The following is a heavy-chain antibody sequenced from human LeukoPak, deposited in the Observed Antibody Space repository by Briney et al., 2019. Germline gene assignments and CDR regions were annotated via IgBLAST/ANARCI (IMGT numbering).Heavy chain of an antibody. CDR2: ISSSSSYI. D-gene: IGHD1-7*01. Sequence: TGGSLRLSCTGSGFMFNVYSMYWVRQAPGKGLEWVSSISSSSSYIYYADSVKGRFTISRDNAKNSLYLQMNSLGAEDTAVYYCARDSGNYLDAFDIWGQGTMVTVSS. V-gene: IGHV3-21*01. CDR1: GFMFNVYS. J-gene: IGHJ3*02. CDR3: ARDSGNYLDAFDI.